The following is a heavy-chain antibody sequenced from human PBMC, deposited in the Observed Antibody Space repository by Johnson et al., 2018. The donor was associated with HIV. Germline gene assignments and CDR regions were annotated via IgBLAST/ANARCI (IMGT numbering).Heavy chain of an antibody. J-gene: IGHJ3*02. CDR2: ISSSGGTI. CDR3: AREHRYYYDSSCYYRGDAFDI. Sequence: QVQLVESGGGVVQPGRSLRLSCAASGFTFDDYAMSWIRQTPGKGLEWVSYISSSGGTIYYADSVKGRFSISRDNAQNSLYLQMNSLRAEDTAVYYCAREHRYYYDSSCYYRGDAFDIWGQGTMVTVSS. CDR1: GFTFDDYA. V-gene: IGHV3-11*04. D-gene: IGHD3-22*01.